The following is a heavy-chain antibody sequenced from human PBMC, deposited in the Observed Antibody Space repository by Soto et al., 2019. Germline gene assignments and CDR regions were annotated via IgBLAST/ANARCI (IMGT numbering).Heavy chain of an antibody. V-gene: IGHV4-31*03. Sequence: QVQLQQSGPGLVNPSQTLSLTCTVSGDSIRSGGYYWTWIRQHPGKGLEWIGYVYHSRTTDYNPSLKGRVTISVDTSKNQFSMKLTSVTAADTAVYYCERSSNWNFFSDSWGQGTLVTVSS. J-gene: IGHJ4*02. D-gene: IGHD1-7*01. CDR1: GDSIRSGGYY. CDR2: VYHSRTT. CDR3: ERSSNWNFFSDS.